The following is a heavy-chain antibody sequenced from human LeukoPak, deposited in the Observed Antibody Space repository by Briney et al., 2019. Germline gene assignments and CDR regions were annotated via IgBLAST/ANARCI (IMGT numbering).Heavy chain of an antibody. CDR1: GGSISSYS. V-gene: IGHV4-4*07. Sequence: SETLSLTCTVSGGSISSYSWSWIRQPAGKGLEWIGRIYTSGSTNYNPSLKSRVTMSVDTSKNQFSLKLSSVTAADTAVYYCAGQTIAIFGVVIWFDPWGQGTLVTVSS. J-gene: IGHJ5*02. D-gene: IGHD3-3*01. CDR3: AGQTIAIFGVVIWFDP. CDR2: IYTSGST.